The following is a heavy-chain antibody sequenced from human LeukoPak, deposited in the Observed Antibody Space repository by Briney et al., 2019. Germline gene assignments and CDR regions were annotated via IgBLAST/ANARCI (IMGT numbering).Heavy chain of an antibody. CDR3: ARDRGSGYNWFDP. J-gene: IGHJ5*02. CDR2: IRSKAYGGTT. V-gene: IGHV3-49*04. D-gene: IGHD3-10*01. CDR1: GFTFGDYA. Sequence: GGSLRLSCTTSGFTFGDYAIIWVRQAPGKGLEWVCFIRSKAYGGTTECAASVRGRFTISRDDSKSIAYLQMNSLKTEDTAVYYCARDRGSGYNWFDPWGQGTLVTVSS.